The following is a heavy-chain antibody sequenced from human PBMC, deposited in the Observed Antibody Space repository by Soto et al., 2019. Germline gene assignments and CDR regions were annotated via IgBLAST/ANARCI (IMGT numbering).Heavy chain of an antibody. CDR2: ISWNSGSI. V-gene: IGHV3-9*01. Sequence: GGSLRLSCAASGFTFGDYAMQWVRQAPGKGLEWVSAISWNSGSIDYADSVKGRFTISRDNAKNSLYLQMNSLRAEDTALYYCAKSHNTSGWYVTTDYWGQGTRVTVSS. CDR3: AKSHNTSGWYVTTDY. J-gene: IGHJ4*02. CDR1: GFTFGDYA. D-gene: IGHD6-19*01.